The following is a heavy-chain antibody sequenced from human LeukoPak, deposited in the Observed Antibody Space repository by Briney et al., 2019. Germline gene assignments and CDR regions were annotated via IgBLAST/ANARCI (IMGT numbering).Heavy chain of an antibody. CDR1: GYTFTSFG. CDR2: NSPYKGNI. D-gene: IGHD2-15*01. J-gene: IGHJ4*02. CDR3: ARSALGFCSGGSCTEFDY. Sequence: ASVKVSCKASGYTFTSFGISWVRQAPGQGLEWMGWNSPYKGNINYAQKLQGRVTMTTDTSTGTAYMELRSLRSDDTAVYYCARSALGFCSGGSCTEFDYWGQGTLVTVSS. V-gene: IGHV1-18*01.